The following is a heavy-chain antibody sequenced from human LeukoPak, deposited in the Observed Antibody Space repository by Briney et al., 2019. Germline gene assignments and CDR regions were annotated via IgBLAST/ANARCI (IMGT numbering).Heavy chain of an antibody. J-gene: IGHJ4*02. D-gene: IGHD6-6*01. CDR2: IYYSGST. CDR1: GGPISSYY. Sequence: TSETLSLTCSVSGGPISSYYWSWIRQPPGKGLEWIGYIYYSGSTNYNPSLESRVTMSVDTSKNQFSLKLSSVTAADTAVYYCARDKGVSSAIILWGQASLVTVSS. CDR3: ARDKGVSSAIIL. V-gene: IGHV4-59*01.